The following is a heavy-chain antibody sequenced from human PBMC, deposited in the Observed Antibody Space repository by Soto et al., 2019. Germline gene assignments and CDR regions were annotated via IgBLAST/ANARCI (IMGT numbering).Heavy chain of an antibody. CDR3: AKNGQHPFCYFGMDV. V-gene: IGHV1-18*01. CDR2: VSGYNGNT. CDR1: GYTFRRYG. J-gene: IGHJ6*02. Sequence: QGQLVQSGPEVKKPGASVKVSCKASGYTFRRYGISWVRQAPGQGLEWMGWVSGYNGNTKYAQKVQGRVTMTIDTSAYTAFMELRSQTSDVTAIYYCAKNGQHPFCYFGMDVWGQGTTVTVAS. D-gene: IGHD2-8*01.